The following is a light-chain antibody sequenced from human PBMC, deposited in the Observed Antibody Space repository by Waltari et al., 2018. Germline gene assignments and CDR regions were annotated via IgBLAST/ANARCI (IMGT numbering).Light chain of an antibody. CDR1: QSVSRT. CDR2: AAS. Sequence: EIVLTQSPGTLSLSPGERATLSCRASQSVSRTLAWYQQKPGQAPRLLIYAASTRATGIPDRCSGSGSGTDFSLTISRLEPEDFAVYYCQKYGTLPATFGQGTKVEIK. V-gene: IGKV3-20*01. CDR3: QKYGTLPAT. J-gene: IGKJ1*01.